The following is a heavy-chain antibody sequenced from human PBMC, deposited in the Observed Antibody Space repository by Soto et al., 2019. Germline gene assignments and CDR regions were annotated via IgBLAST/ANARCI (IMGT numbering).Heavy chain of an antibody. D-gene: IGHD4-17*01. CDR1: GDSVSSNSAA. J-gene: IGHJ4*02. CDR2: TYYRSKWYN. V-gene: IGHV6-1*01. CDR3: ARVPWFHDYGDYHGFDY. Sequence: QSQTLSLTCAISGDSVSSNSAAWNWIRQSPSRGLEWLGRTYYRSKWYNDYAVSVKSRITINPDTSKNQFSLQLNSVTPEDTAVYYCARVPWFHDYGDYHGFDYWGQGTLVTVSS.